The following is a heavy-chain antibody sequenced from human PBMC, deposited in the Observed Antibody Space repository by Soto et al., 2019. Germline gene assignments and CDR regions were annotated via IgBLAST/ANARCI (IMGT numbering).Heavy chain of an antibody. CDR2: IKEDGSEK. Sequence: EVQLVESGGGLVQPGGSLRLSCAASGFTFSTYWMSWVRQAPGKGLEWVANIKEDGSEKYHVDSVKGRFTISRDNAKNSLYLQMSSLRAEDTAVDYCARDLIDDGYSSGYMDVWGKGTTVTVSS. V-gene: IGHV3-7*01. J-gene: IGHJ6*03. D-gene: IGHD5-18*01. CDR1: GFTFSTYW. CDR3: ARDLIDDGYSSGYMDV.